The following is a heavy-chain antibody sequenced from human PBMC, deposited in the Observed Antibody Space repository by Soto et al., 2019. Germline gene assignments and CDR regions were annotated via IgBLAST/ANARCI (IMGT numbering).Heavy chain of an antibody. CDR2: IYYSGHT. V-gene: IGHV4-31*03. Sequence: PSETLSRTCTVSGGSISSGGFYWSWIRQYPGKSLEWTGCIYYSGHTYYNQSLRNRIDISVDTSKIQISLKLGSVTAADTAVYYCARDRETCSGGTCYRSFDSWGQGTLVTVSS. D-gene: IGHD2-15*01. CDR3: ARDRETCSGGTCYRSFDS. J-gene: IGHJ4*02. CDR1: GGSISSGGFY.